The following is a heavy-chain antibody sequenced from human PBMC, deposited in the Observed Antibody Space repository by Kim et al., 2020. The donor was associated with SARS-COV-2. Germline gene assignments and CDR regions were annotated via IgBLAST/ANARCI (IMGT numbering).Heavy chain of an antibody. CDR2: NGNT. V-gene: IGHV1-3*01. J-gene: IGHJ4*02. CDR3: ARGRSLDL. Sequence: NGNTNRSQKFPGRVTFTRDTSAATVYMELGSLRSEDTAFYYCARGRSLDLWGQGTLVTVSS.